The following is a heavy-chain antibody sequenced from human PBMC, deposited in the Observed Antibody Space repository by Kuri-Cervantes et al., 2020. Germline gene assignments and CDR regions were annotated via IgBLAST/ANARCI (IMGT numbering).Heavy chain of an antibody. CDR3: ASGVVITGIGYYYGMDV. CDR1: GGSFSGYY. D-gene: IGHD3-3*01. J-gene: IGHJ6*02. CDR2: IYTSGST. V-gene: IGHV4-59*10. Sequence: SETLSLTCAVYGGSFSGYYWSWIRQPAGKGLEWIGRIYTSGSTNYNPSLKSRVTISVDTSKNQFSLKLSSVTAADTAVYYCASGVVITGIGYYYGMDVWGQGTTVTVSS.